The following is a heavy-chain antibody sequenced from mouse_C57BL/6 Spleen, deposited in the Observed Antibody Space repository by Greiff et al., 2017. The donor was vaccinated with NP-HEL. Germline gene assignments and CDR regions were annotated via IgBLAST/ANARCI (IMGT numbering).Heavy chain of an antibody. D-gene: IGHD2-3*01. CDR1: GYTFTSYW. CDR2: IAPSDSYT. Sequence: QVQLQQPGAELVMPGASVKLFCKASGYTFTSYWMHWVKPRPGQGLEWIGEIAPSDSYTNYNQKFKGKSTLTVDISSSTAYMQLSSLTSEDSAVDYCARGGIYDGYYEDYWGQGTTLTVSS. CDR3: ARGGIYDGYYEDY. J-gene: IGHJ2*01. V-gene: IGHV1-69*01.